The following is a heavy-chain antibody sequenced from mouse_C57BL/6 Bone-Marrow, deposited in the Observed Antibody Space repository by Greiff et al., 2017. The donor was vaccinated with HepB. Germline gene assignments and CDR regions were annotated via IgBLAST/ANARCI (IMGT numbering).Heavy chain of an antibody. D-gene: IGHD4-1*01. J-gene: IGHJ4*01. CDR2: IYPRSGNT. V-gene: IGHV1-81*01. CDR1: GYTFTSYG. CDR3: ARSGLGRRDRMDY. Sequence: VKLVESGAELARPGASVKLSCKASGYTFTSYGISWVKQRTGQGLEWIGEIYPRSGNTYYNEKFKGKATLTADKSSSTAYMELRSLTSEDSAVYFCARSGLGRRDRMDYWGQGTSVTVSS.